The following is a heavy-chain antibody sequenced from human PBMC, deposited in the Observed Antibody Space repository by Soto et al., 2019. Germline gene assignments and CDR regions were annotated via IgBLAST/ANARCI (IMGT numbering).Heavy chain of an antibody. D-gene: IGHD3-10*01. CDR2: IYYSGST. CDR3: ARDRWGENGSGSYSLDY. Sequence: QVQLQESGPGLVKPSETLSLTCTVSGGSISSYYWSWIRQPPGKGLEWIGYIYYSGSTNYNPSLKSRGSVPVATSKNQFSLKLSSVTAADTAVYYCARDRWGENGSGSYSLDYWGQGTLVTVSS. CDR1: GGSISSYY. J-gene: IGHJ4*02. V-gene: IGHV4-59*01.